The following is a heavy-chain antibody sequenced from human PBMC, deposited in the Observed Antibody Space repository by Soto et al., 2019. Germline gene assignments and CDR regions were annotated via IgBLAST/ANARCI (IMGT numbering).Heavy chain of an antibody. Sequence: SETLSLTCTVSGGSISSGDYYWSWIRQPPGKGLEWVGYILYSGTTNYNPSLESRLTISVDTSKNQFSLKLTSVTAADTAVYYCARNGALDYWGRGTLVTVSS. J-gene: IGHJ4*02. D-gene: IGHD2-8*01. CDR1: GGSISSGDYY. V-gene: IGHV4-30-4*01. CDR2: ILYSGTT. CDR3: ARNGALDY.